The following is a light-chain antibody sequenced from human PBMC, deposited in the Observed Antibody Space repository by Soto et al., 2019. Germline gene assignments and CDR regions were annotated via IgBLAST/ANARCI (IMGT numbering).Light chain of an antibody. CDR3: SSYTGSSTPG. Sequence: QSALTQPASVSGSPGQSITISCTGTSSDVGGYNYVSWYQHHPGKAPKLMIYEVSNRPSGVSNRFAGSKSGNTASLTISGLQAEDEADYYCSSYTGSSTPGFGGGTKVTVL. V-gene: IGLV2-14*01. CDR1: SSDVGGYNY. J-gene: IGLJ3*02. CDR2: EVS.